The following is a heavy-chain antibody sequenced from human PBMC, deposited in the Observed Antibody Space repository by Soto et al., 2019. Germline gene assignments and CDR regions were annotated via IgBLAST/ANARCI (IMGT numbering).Heavy chain of an antibody. CDR2: INAYNGNT. D-gene: IGHD6-19*01. CDR3: GRDRQWLASFDH. CDR1: GYTFSSYG. Sequence: ASVKVSCKASGYTFSSYGFSWVRQAPGQGLEWMGWINAYNGNTNYAQKLQGRVTMTTDTSTSTAYMELRSLRSDDTAVYYCGRDRQWLASFDHWGQGTLVTVSX. J-gene: IGHJ4*02. V-gene: IGHV1-18*01.